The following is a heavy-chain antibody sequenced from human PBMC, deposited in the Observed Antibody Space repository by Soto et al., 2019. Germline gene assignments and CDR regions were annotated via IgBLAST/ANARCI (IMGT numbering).Heavy chain of an antibody. D-gene: IGHD1-26*01. Sequence: QVQLVQSGAEVKKPESSVKVSCTAAGGSFSSYAISWVRQAPVQGLEWMGGIIPIFCTANYAQKFQGRVTITADKFTSKAYMELSSLRAEDTGVYYCARDRLGATRNYIGYWGQGTLVNLSS. CDR3: ARDRLGATRNYIGY. V-gene: IGHV1-69*06. CDR1: GGSFSSYA. J-gene: IGHJ4*02. CDR2: IIPIFCTA.